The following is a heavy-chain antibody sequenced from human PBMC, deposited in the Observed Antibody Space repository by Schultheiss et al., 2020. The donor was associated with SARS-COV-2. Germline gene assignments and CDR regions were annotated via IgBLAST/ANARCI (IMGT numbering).Heavy chain of an antibody. Sequence: GESLKISCAASGFTFSSYAMSWVRQAPGKGLEWVSAISSSGSTIYYADSVKGRFTISRDNAKNSLYLQMNSLRAEDTAVYYCARGGYSSSWSGSGYYYYGMDVWGQGTTVTVSS. CDR2: ISSSGSTI. CDR3: ARGGYSSSWSGSGYYYYGMDV. CDR1: GFTFSSYA. D-gene: IGHD6-13*01. J-gene: IGHJ6*02. V-gene: IGHV3-21*04.